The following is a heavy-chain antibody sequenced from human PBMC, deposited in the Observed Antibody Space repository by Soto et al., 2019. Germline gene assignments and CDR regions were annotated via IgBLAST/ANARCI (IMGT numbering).Heavy chain of an antibody. CDR1: GYTFTSYD. D-gene: IGHD5-18*01. J-gene: IGHJ6*02. CDR2: MNPNSGNT. Sequence: QVQLVQSGAEVKKPGASVKVSCKASGYTFTSYDINWVRQATGQGLEWMGWMNPNSGNTGYAQKFQGRVTMTRNTSIRTAYMELSSLRSEDTAVYYCALQDTAMVREDYGMDVWGQGTTVTVSS. CDR3: ALQDTAMVREDYGMDV. V-gene: IGHV1-8*01.